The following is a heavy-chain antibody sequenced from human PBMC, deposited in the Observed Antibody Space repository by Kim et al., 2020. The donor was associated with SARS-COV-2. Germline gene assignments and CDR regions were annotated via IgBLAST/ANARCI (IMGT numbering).Heavy chain of an antibody. CDR3: ASLSRTAARPFGSRRLYYGMDV. Sequence: SETLSLTCAVYGGSFSGYYWSWIRQPPGKGLEWIGEINHSGSTNYNPSLKSRVTISVDTSKNQFSLKLSSVPAADTAVYYCASLSRTAARPFGSRRLYYGMDVWGQGTTVTVSS. D-gene: IGHD6-6*01. CDR1: GGSFSGYY. V-gene: IGHV4-34*01. J-gene: IGHJ6*02. CDR2: INHSGST.